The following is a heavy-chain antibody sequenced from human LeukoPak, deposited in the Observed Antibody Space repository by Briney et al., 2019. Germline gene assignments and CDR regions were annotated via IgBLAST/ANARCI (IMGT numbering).Heavy chain of an antibody. J-gene: IGHJ4*02. CDR1: GFTFSSYE. V-gene: IGHV3-48*03. CDR3: ARAAIHSYYFDY. CDR2: ISSSGSTI. Sequence: GGSLRLSCAASGFTFSSYEMNWVRQAPGKGLEWVSYISSSGSTIYYAASVKGRFTISRDNAKNSLYLQMNSLRAEDTAVYYCARAAIHSYYFDYWGQGTLVTVSS.